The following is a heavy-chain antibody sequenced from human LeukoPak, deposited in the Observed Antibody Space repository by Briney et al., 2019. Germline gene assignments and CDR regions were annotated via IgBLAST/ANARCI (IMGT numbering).Heavy chain of an antibody. CDR3: ATNPVAGMSWYFDL. J-gene: IGHJ2*01. CDR1: GFAFSHHT. CDR2: ISRSSTYV. Sequence: PGGSPRLSCAGSGFAFSHHTINWLRQAPGKGLEWVASISRSSTYVFYADSLEGRFTISRDDAEKSLFLQMKSLRVEDTGVYYCATNPVAGMSWYFDLWGRGTLVTVSS. V-gene: IGHV3-21*01. D-gene: IGHD6-19*01.